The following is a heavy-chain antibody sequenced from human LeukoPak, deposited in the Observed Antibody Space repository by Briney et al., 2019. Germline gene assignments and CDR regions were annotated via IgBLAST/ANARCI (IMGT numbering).Heavy chain of an antibody. CDR2: ISGSGDRT. J-gene: IGHJ4*02. V-gene: IGHV3-23*01. CDR1: GFTFSSSA. Sequence: GGSLRLSCAASGFTFSSSAMDWVRQAPGKGLEWVSTISGSGDRTYYADSVKGRFTISRDNSKNTLFLQMNSLRAEDTAVYYCAKGYYGSGSYGWFDYWGQGTLVTVSS. CDR3: AKGYYGSGSYGWFDY. D-gene: IGHD3-10*01.